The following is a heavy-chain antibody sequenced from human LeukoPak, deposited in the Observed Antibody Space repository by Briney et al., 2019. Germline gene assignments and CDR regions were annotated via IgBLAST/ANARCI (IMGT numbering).Heavy chain of an antibody. CDR2: IIPIFGTA. Sequence: SSVKVSCKASGGTFSSYAISWVRQAPGQGLEWMGRIIPIFGTANYAQKFQGRVTITTDESTSTAYMELSSLRSEDTAVYYWARLNEDCTNGVCYDYWGQGNLVTVSS. CDR1: GGTFSSYA. J-gene: IGHJ4*02. CDR3: ARLNEDCTNGVCYDY. V-gene: IGHV1-69*05. D-gene: IGHD2-8*01.